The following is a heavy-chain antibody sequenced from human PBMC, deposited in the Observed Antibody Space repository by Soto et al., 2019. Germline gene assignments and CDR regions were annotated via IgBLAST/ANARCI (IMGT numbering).Heavy chain of an antibody. J-gene: IGHJ6*02. CDR3: AHLDLRGDNHYYYGMDV. V-gene: IGHV2-5*02. CDR2: IYWDDDK. Sequence: QITLKESGPTLVKPTQTLTLTCTFSGFSLSTSGVGVGWIRQPPGKALEWLALIYWDDDKRYSPSLKSRLTITKDTSKNQVVRTMTNKDPVDTATYYCAHLDLRGDNHYYYGMDVWGQGTTVTVSS. D-gene: IGHD3-10*01. CDR1: GFSLSTSGVG.